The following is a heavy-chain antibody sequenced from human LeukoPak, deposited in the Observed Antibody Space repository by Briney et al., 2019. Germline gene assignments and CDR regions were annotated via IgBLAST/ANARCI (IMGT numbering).Heavy chain of an antibody. CDR2: ISGSGGST. CDR3: AKDPEEESGSYYFGYYFDY. J-gene: IGHJ4*02. D-gene: IGHD1-26*01. V-gene: IGHV3-23*01. Sequence: GGSLRLSCAASGFTFSSYALSWVRQAPGKGLEWVSAISGSGGSTYYADSVKGRFTISRDNSKNTLYLQMNSLRAEDTAVYYCAKDPEEESGSYYFGYYFDYWGQGTLVTVSS. CDR1: GFTFSSYA.